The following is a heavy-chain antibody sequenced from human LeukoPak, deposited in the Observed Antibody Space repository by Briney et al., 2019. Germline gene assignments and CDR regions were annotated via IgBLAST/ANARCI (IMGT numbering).Heavy chain of an antibody. D-gene: IGHD1-20*01. CDR3: AREMGPYNWNDQKYYYYYYMDV. CDR1: GFTFSSYS. J-gene: IGHJ6*03. Sequence: PGGSLRLSCAASGFTFSSYSMNWVRQAPGKGLEWVSSISSSSSYIYYADSVKGRFTISRDNAKNSLYLQMNSLRAEDTAVYYCAREMGPYNWNDQKYYYYYYMDVWGKGTTVTVSS. CDR2: ISSSSSYI. V-gene: IGHV3-21*01.